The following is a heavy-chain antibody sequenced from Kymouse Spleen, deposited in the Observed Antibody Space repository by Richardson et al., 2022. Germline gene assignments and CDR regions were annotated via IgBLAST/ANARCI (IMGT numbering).Heavy chain of an antibody. CDR1: GGSVSSGSYY. Sequence: QVQLQESGPGLVKPSETLSLTCTVSGGSVSSGSYYWSWIRQPPGKGLEWIGYIYYSGSTNYNPSLKSRVTISVDTSKNQFSLKLSSVTAADTAVYYCARDRIYYGSGSYYNLDYWGQGTLVTVSS. J-gene: IGHJ4*02. CDR3: ARDRIYYGSGSYYNLDY. D-gene: IGHD3-10*01. CDR2: IYYSGST. V-gene: IGHV4-61*01.